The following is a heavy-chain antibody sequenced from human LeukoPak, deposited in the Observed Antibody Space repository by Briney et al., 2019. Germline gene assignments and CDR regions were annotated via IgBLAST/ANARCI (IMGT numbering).Heavy chain of an antibody. Sequence: SETLSLTCTVSGGSISSSSYYWGWIRQPPGKGLEWIGYIYYSGSTNYNPSLKSRVTISVDTSKNQFSLKLSSVTAADTAVYYCARAQSTIFGVVTPYYFDYWGQGTLVTVSS. V-gene: IGHV4-61*05. CDR3: ARAQSTIFGVVTPYYFDY. CDR2: IYYSGST. J-gene: IGHJ4*02. D-gene: IGHD3-3*01. CDR1: GGSISSSSYY.